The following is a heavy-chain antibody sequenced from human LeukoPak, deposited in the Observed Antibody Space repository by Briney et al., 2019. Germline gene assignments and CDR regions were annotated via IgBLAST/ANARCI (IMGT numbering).Heavy chain of an antibody. D-gene: IGHD3-16*01. V-gene: IGHV3-23*01. Sequence: QPGGSLRLSCAASGFTFSGYAMSWVRQAPGKGLEWVSAISGSGGSTYYADSVKGRFTISRDNSKNTLYLQMNSLRAEDTAVYYCAKGLASYYYYGMDVWGQGTTVTVSS. CDR3: AKGLASYYYYGMDV. CDR1: GFTFSGYA. J-gene: IGHJ6*02. CDR2: ISGSGGST.